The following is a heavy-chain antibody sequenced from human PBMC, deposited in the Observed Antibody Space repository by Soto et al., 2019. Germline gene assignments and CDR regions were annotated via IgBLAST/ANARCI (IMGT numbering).Heavy chain of an antibody. J-gene: IGHJ5*02. CDR2: INAGNGNT. V-gene: IGHV1-3*01. CDR3: ARGYGGPIGWFDP. D-gene: IGHD3-16*01. Sequence: ASVKVSCKASGYTFTSYAIHWVRQAPGQRLEWMGWINAGNGNTKYSQKFQGRVTITRDTSASTAYMELSSLRSEDTAVYYCARGYGGPIGWFDPWGQGTLVTVSS. CDR1: GYTFTSYA.